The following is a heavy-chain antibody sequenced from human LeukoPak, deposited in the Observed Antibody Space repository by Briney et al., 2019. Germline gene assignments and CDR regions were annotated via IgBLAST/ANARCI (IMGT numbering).Heavy chain of an antibody. J-gene: IGHJ4*02. CDR1: GGSISSYY. V-gene: IGHV4-59*12. CDR2: IYYSGST. Sequence: SETLSLTCTVSGGSISSYYWSWIRQPPGKGLEWIGYIYYSGSTYYNPSLKSRVTISVDRSKNQFSLKLSSVTAADTAVYYCARVRGYCSSTSCYYFDYWGQGTLVTVSS. D-gene: IGHD2-2*01. CDR3: ARVRGYCSSTSCYYFDY.